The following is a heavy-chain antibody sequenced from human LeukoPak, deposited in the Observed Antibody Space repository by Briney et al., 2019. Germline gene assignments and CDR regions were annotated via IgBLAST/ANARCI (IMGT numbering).Heavy chain of an antibody. V-gene: IGHV4-30-4*01. D-gene: IGHD3-10*01. CDR2: IYYIGST. Sequence: SETLSLTCTVSGGPISSGDYYWSWIRQPPGKGLEWIGYIYYIGSTYYNPSLKSRVTISVDTSKNQFSLKLSSVTAADTAVYYCALWFGELNYFDYWGQGTLVTVSS. CDR1: GGPISSGDYY. J-gene: IGHJ4*02. CDR3: ALWFGELNYFDY.